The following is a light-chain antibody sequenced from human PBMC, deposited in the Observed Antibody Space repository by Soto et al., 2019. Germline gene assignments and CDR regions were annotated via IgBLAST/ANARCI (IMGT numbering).Light chain of an antibody. J-gene: IGLJ1*01. CDR1: SRDVGGNNY. V-gene: IGLV2-8*01. Sequence: PLTQPPSASWSAGQSITISCAGTSRDVGGNNYVSWYQQHPGKAPKLMIYEVSKRPSGVPDRISGSKTGNTASLTVSGRQAEDEADYYCSSYAGSTRVFGTGTKVTVL. CDR3: SSYAGSTRV. CDR2: EVS.